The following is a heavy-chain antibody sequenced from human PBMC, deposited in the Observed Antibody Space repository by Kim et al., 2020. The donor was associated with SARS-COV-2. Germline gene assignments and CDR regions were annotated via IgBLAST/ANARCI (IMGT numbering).Heavy chain of an antibody. J-gene: IGHJ3*02. D-gene: IGHD4-17*01. CDR1: GFTFSSYA. CDR3: VKESYYGDYEDAFDI. Sequence: GGSLRLSCSASGFTFSSYAMHWVRQAPGKGLEYVSAISSNGGSTYYADSVKGRFTISRDNSKNTLYLQMSSLRAEDTAVYYCVKESYYGDYEDAFDIWGQGTMVTVSS. V-gene: IGHV3-64D*09. CDR2: ISSNGGST.